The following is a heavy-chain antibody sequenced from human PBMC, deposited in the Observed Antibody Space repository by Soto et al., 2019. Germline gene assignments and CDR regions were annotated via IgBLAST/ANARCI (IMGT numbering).Heavy chain of an antibody. J-gene: IGHJ6*02. CDR1: GFSLSNGRMG. Sequence: QVTLKESGPVQVKPTETLTLTCTVSGFSLSNGRMGVSWIRQHPGKALEWLAHDFSNDEKSYSTSLRSRLTISKDTSYSQVVLTMTNMDPVDTATYFCARIGYYYDRPYSFYALDVWGQGTAGSVSS. D-gene: IGHD3-22*01. V-gene: IGHV2-26*01. CDR2: DFSNDEK. CDR3: ARIGYYYDRPYSFYALDV.